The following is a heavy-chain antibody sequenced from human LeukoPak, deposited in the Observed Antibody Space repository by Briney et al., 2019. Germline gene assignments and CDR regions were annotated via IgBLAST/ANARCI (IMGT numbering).Heavy chain of an antibody. D-gene: IGHD2-15*01. CDR3: ARAGYCSGGSCYNWFDP. J-gene: IGHJ5*02. CDR1: GGTFSSYA. V-gene: IGHV1-69*05. CDR2: IIPIFGTA. Sequence: GASVKVSCKASGGTFSSYAITWVRQAPGQGLERMGGIIPIFGTANYAQKFQGRVTITTDESTSTDYMELSSLRSEDTAVYYCARAGYCSGGSCYNWFDPWGQGTLVTVSS.